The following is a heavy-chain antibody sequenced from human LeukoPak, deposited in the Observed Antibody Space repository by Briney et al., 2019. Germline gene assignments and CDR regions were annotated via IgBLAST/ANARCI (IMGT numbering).Heavy chain of an antibody. CDR2: ISSSSSYI. D-gene: IGHD1-26*01. CDR3: ARDEDGSWGSDY. V-gene: IGHV3-21*01. Sequence: GGSLRLSCAASGFTFSNFAMSWVRQAPGKGLEWVSSISSSSSYIYYADSVKGRFTISRDNAKNSLYLQMNSLRAEDTAVYYCARDEDGSWGSDYWGQGTLVTVSS. CDR1: GFTFSNFA. J-gene: IGHJ4*02.